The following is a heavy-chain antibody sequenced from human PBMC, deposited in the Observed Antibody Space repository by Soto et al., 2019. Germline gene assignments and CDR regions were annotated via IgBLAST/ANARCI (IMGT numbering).Heavy chain of an antibody. CDR3: ARQISGIAVAGTWGNWFDP. V-gene: IGHV4-39*01. D-gene: IGHD6-19*01. J-gene: IGHJ5*02. Sequence: SETLSLTCTVSGGSISGNYNYWGWIRQPPGKGLEWIGSIYYSGSTYYNPSLKSRVTISVDTSKNQFSLKLSSVTAADTAVYYCARQISGIAVAGTWGNWFDPWGQGTLVTV. CDR2: IYYSGST. CDR1: GGSISGNYNY.